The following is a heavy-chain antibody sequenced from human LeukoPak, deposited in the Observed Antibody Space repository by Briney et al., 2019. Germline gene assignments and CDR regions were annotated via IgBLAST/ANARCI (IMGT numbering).Heavy chain of an antibody. CDR3: AKIYGIVGATKGAFDI. D-gene: IGHD1-26*01. Sequence: PGGSLRLSCAASGFTVSSNYMSWVRQAPGKGLEWVSVIYSGGSTYYADSVKGRFTISRDNSKNTLYLQMNSLRAEDTAVYYCAKIYGIVGATKGAFDIWGQGTMVTVSS. CDR2: IYSGGST. J-gene: IGHJ3*02. CDR1: GFTVSSNY. V-gene: IGHV3-53*01.